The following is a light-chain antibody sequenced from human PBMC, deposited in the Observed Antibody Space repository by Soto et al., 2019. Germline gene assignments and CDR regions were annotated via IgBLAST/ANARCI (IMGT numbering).Light chain of an antibody. CDR2: AAS. CDR1: QGIASS. CDR3: QQFNSYPLT. V-gene: IGKV1-9*01. Sequence: DIHLTQSPSFLSASVGDRVTITCRASQGIASSLAWYQQKAGKAPKLLIYAASTLESGVPSRFSSSGPGTEFTLTISSLQPEDFGIYYCQQFNSYPLTFGGGTKVEIK. J-gene: IGKJ4*01.